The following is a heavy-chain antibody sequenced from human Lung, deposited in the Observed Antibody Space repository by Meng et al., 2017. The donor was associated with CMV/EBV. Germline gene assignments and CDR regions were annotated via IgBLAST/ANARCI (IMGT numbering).Heavy chain of an antibody. D-gene: IGHD3-10*01. J-gene: IGHJ4*02. V-gene: IGHV3-7*01. Sequence: GGSLRLXCAASGFTFSNNWMSWVRQAPGKGLEWVASIKKDGSEEYYVDSVKGRFTISRDNAKNSLYLQMNILRAEDTAVYYCAKIGSSSGSYYYWGQGTXVNVSS. CDR3: AKIGSSSGSYYY. CDR1: GFTFSNNW. CDR2: IKKDGSEE.